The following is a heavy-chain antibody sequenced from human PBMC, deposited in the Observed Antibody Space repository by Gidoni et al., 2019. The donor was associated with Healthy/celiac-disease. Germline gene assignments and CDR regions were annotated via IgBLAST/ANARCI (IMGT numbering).Heavy chain of an antibody. Sequence: EVQLVVSGGVLVKPGGSLSLSCAASGFTFSTYSMNWVRQAPGKGLEWVSSISSSSSYIYYADSVKGRFTISRDNAKNSLYLKMNSLRAEDTAVYYCARDLGYGALDYWGQGTLVTVSS. CDR2: ISSSSSYI. CDR1: GFTFSTYS. D-gene: IGHD4-17*01. V-gene: IGHV3-21*01. CDR3: ARDLGYGALDY. J-gene: IGHJ4*02.